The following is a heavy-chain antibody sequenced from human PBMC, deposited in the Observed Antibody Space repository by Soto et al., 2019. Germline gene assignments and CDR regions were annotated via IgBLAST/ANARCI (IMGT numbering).Heavy chain of an antibody. D-gene: IGHD2-15*01. J-gene: IGHJ6*02. CDR1: DGSISSYY. V-gene: IGHV4-59*01. Sequence: SHTCSVSDGSISSYYWSCIRKNTGRGLEWIGYIYYSGSTNYNPSLKSRVTISVDTSKNQFSLKLSSVTAADTAVYYCAREGSYKNYYYYGMDVWGQGTTVTVSS. CDR3: AREGSYKNYYYYGMDV. CDR2: IYYSGST.